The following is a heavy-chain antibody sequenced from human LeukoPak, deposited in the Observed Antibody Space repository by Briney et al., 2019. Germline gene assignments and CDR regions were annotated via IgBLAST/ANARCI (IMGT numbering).Heavy chain of an antibody. Sequence: GRSLRLSCAASGFTFSSYSMNWVRQAPGKGLEWVSSISSSSSYIYYADSVKGRFTISRDNAKNSLYLQMNSLRAEDTAVYYCARALYCSSTSCYSAYYYGMDVWGQGTTVTVSS. J-gene: IGHJ6*02. CDR1: GFTFSSYS. CDR3: ARALYCSSTSCYSAYYYGMDV. D-gene: IGHD2-2*02. CDR2: ISSSSSYI. V-gene: IGHV3-21*01.